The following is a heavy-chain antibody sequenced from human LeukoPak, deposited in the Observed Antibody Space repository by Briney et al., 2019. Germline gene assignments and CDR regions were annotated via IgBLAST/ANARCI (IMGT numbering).Heavy chain of an antibody. CDR3: ARAQDHCGGDCYSRD. Sequence: ASVKVSCKASGNTFTSYDINWVRQATGQGLEWMGRMNPNSGNTDYAQKFQGRVTMTRNTSITTAYMELSSLRSEDTAMYYCARAQDHCGGDCYSRDWGQGTLVTVSS. CDR2: MNPNSGNT. V-gene: IGHV1-8*01. J-gene: IGHJ4*02. CDR1: GNTFTSYD. D-gene: IGHD2-21*02.